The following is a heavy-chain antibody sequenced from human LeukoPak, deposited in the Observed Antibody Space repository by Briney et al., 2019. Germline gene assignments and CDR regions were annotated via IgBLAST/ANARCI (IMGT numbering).Heavy chain of an antibody. Sequence: VKPSCKALQPTVCSYAISSLRQAPGQGLKWMGGIIPIFGTANYAQKFQGRVTITTDESTSTAYMELSSLRSEDTAVYYCAHGYCTNGVCYPPPDYWGQGTLVTVSS. V-gene: IGHV1-69*13. J-gene: IGHJ4*02. CDR2: IIPIFGTA. CDR1: QPTVCSYA. CDR3: AHGYCTNGVCYPPPDY. D-gene: IGHD2-8*01.